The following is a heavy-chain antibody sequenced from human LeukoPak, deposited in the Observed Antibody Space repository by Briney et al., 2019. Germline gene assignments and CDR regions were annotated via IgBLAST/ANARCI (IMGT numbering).Heavy chain of an antibody. V-gene: IGHV4-59*08. CDR2: IYYSGST. CDR1: GGSISSYY. Sequence: SETLSLTCTVSGGSISSYYWSWIRQPPGKGLEWIGYIYYSGSTNYNPSLKSRVTISVETSKNQFSLKLSSVTAADTAVYYCAGTAPDWFDPWGQGTLVTVSS. CDR3: AGTAPDWFDP. J-gene: IGHJ5*02.